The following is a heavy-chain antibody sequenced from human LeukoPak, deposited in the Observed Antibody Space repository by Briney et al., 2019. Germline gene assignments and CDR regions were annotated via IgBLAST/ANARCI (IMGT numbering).Heavy chain of an antibody. CDR3: AKEGGYMYDYVGGSDY. CDR1: GFTFSSYE. D-gene: IGHD3-16*01. CDR2: ISSSGSTI. Sequence: GGSLRLSCAASGFTFSSYEMNWVRQAPGKGLEWVSYISSSGSTIYYADSVKGRFTISRDNAKNSLYLQMNSLRVEDTAVYYCAKEGGYMYDYVGGSDYRGQETLVTVSS. V-gene: IGHV3-48*03. J-gene: IGHJ4*02.